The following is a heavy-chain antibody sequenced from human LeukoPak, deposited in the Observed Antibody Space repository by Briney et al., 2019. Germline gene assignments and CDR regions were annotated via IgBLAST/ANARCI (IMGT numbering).Heavy chain of an antibody. CDR2: IKSKTDGGTT. CDR1: GFTFSNAW. D-gene: IGHD5-12*01. J-gene: IGHJ4*02. Sequence: PGGSLRLSCAASGFTFSNAWMSWVHQAPGKGLEWVGRIKSKTDGGTTDYAAPVKGRFTISRDDSKNTLYLQMNSLKTEDTAVYYCTTDELWGIVATPDYWGQGTLVTVSS. CDR3: TTDELWGIVATPDY. V-gene: IGHV3-15*01.